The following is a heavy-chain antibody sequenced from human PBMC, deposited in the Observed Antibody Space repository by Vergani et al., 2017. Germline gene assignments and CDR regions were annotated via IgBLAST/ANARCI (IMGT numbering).Heavy chain of an antibody. Sequence: TASGFTFSSYAMSWVRQAPGKGLEWVSAISGRGGSTYYADSVKGRFTISRDNSKNTLYLQMNSLGAEDTAVYYWATDHVVKGFYYYGMDVWGQGTTVTVSS. D-gene: IGHD2-21*01. CDR3: ATDHVVKGFYYYGMDV. CDR2: ISGRGGST. CDR1: GFTFSSYA. J-gene: IGHJ6*02. V-gene: IGHV3-23*01.